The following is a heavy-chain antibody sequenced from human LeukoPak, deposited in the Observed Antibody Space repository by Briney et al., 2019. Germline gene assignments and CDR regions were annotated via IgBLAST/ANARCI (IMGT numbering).Heavy chain of an antibody. Sequence: GGSLRLSCAASGFIFSDYWLSWVRQAPGKGLEWVANIKQDGSETHYVDSVKGRFTISRDNAKNSLFLQMNSLRAHATAVYYCSKGGGYVRMDVWGQGPTVPVSS. V-gene: IGHV3-7*03. CDR1: GFIFSDYW. D-gene: IGHD5-12*01. J-gene: IGHJ6*02. CDR2: IKQDGSET. CDR3: SKGGGYVRMDV.